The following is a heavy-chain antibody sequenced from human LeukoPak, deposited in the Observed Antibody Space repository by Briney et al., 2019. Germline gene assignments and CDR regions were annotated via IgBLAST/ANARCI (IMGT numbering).Heavy chain of an antibody. CDR2: ISSSSSYI. J-gene: IGHJ4*02. CDR1: GFTFSSYS. V-gene: IGHV3-21*01. D-gene: IGHD3-3*01. CDR3: ARDEEFPRYPYYDFWSGYYFSPPFDY. Sequence: GGSLRLSCAASGFTFSSYSMNWVRQAPGKGLEWVSSISSSSSYIYYADSVKGRFTISRDNAKNPLYLQMNSLRAEDTAVYYCARDEEFPRYPYYDFWSGYYFSPPFDYWGQGTLVTVSS.